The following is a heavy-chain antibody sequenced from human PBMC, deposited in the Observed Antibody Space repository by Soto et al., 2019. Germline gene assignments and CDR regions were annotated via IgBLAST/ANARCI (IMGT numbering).Heavy chain of an antibody. J-gene: IGHJ5*02. CDR2: INP. CDR1: GCTFTSYY. Sequence: ASVKVSCKASGCTFTSYYMHWVRQAPGQGLEWMGIINPSLRSRVTISVDTSNNQFSLKLTSVTATDTAVYYCARDLGGYGVFDPWGQGTLVTVSS. V-gene: IGHV1-46*01. CDR3: ARDLGGYGVFDP. D-gene: IGHD4-17*01.